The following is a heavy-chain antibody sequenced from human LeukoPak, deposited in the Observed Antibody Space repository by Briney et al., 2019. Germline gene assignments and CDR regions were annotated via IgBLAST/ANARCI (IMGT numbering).Heavy chain of an antibody. Sequence: ASVKVSCKASGYTFTGYYMHWVRQAPGQGLEWMGWINPNSGGTNYAQKFQGRVTMTRDTSISTAYMELSRLRSDDTAVYYCARVKSRGTVTTPFDYWGQGTLVTVSS. CDR2: INPNSGGT. D-gene: IGHD4-11*01. J-gene: IGHJ4*02. V-gene: IGHV1-2*02. CDR1: GYTFTGYY. CDR3: ARVKSRGTVTTPFDY.